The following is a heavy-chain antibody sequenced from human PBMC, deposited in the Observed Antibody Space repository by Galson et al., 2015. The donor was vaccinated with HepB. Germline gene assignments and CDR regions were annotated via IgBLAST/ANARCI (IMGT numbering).Heavy chain of an antibody. CDR3: ARGLRFWDTAMVTTVDY. J-gene: IGHJ4*02. V-gene: IGHV3-30-3*01. CDR1: GFTFSSYA. D-gene: IGHD5-18*01. Sequence: SLRLSCAASGFTFSSYAMHWVRQAPGKGLEWVAVISYDGSNKYYADSVKGRFTISRDNSKNTLYLQMNSLRAEDTAVYYCARGLRFWDTAMVTTVDYWGQGTLVTVSS. CDR2: ISYDGSNK.